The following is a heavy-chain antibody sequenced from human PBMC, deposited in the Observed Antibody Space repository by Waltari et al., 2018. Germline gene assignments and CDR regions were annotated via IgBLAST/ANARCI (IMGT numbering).Heavy chain of an antibody. CDR1: GVFIPSSRHY. V-gene: IGHV4-39*01. D-gene: IGHD5-12*01. CDR2: VFYSGTT. CDR3: ATYIGASVGTAAFDV. Sequence: LQLQESGPRLVRPSETLSLICRVSGVFIPSSRHYWAWIRQSPGPGLEWIGAVFYSGTTYIRPSLKSRVSVSRDTSKNQVSLILGSVTAADMAVYYCATYIGASVGTAAFDVWGQGTMVTVSS. J-gene: IGHJ3*01.